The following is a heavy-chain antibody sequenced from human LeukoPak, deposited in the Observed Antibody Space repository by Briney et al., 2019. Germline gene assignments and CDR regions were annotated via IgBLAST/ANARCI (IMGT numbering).Heavy chain of an antibody. J-gene: IGHJ4*02. D-gene: IGHD2-21*02. CDR1: GFTFSSYW. V-gene: IGHV3-7*01. CDR3: ARGRLAYCGGDCATFDY. Sequence: GGSLRLSCAASGFTFSSYWMSWVRQAPGKGLEWVANIKQDGSEKYYVDSVKGRFTISRDNAKNSLYLQMNSLRAEDTAVYYCARGRLAYCGGDCATFDYWGQGTLVTVSS. CDR2: IKQDGSEK.